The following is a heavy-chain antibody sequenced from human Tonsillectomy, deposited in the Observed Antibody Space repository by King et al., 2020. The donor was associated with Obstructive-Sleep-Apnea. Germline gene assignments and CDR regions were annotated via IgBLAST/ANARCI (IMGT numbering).Heavy chain of an antibody. CDR2: IKSETDGGTT. V-gene: IGHV3-15*01. J-gene: IGHJ5*02. CDR1: GFSFSNDW. D-gene: IGHD6-13*01. Sequence: VQLVESGGGLVKPGESLRLSCAASGFSFSNDWMSWVRQAPGKGLEWVGRIKSETDGGTTDYAAPVKGRFTISRDDSKNTLYLQMNSLKTEDTAVYYCTTRSSGFDPWGQGTLVTVSS. CDR3: TTRSSGFDP.